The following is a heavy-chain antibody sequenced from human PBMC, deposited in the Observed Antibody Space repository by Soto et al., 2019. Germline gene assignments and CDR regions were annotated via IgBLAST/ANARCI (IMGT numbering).Heavy chain of an antibody. CDR2: IIPIFGTA. CDR3: ASHSSLRGYCISTSCYGYYYGMDV. J-gene: IGHJ6*02. D-gene: IGHD2-2*01. CDR1: GGTFSSYA. V-gene: IGHV1-69*12. Sequence: QVQLVQSGAEVKKPGSSVKVSCKASGGTFSSYAISWVRQAPGQGLEWMGGIIPIFGTADYAQKFQGRVTITAAESTSTAYMALSSLRSEDTAVYYCASHSSLRGYCISTSCYGYYYGMDVWGQGTTVTVSS.